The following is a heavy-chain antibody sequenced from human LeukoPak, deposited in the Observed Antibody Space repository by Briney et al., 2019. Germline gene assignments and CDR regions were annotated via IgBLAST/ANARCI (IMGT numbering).Heavy chain of an antibody. J-gene: IGHJ4*02. V-gene: IGHV3-30*18. CDR2: ISHDGSNK. Sequence: GRSLRLSCAASGFTFSSYGMHWVRQAPGKGLEWVAVISHDGSNKYYADSVKGRFTISRDNSKNTLYLQMNSLRAEDTAVYYCAKPRYYYDSPPDYWGQGTLVTVSS. D-gene: IGHD3-22*01. CDR3: AKPRYYYDSPPDY. CDR1: GFTFSSYG.